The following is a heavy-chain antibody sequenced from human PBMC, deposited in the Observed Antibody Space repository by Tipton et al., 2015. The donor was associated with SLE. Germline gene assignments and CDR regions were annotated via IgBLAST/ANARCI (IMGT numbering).Heavy chain of an antibody. CDR1: GFTFSGYA. V-gene: IGHV3-23*01. J-gene: IGHJ2*01. D-gene: IGHD2-2*01. Sequence: GSLRLSCAASGFTFSGYAMSWVRQAPGKGLEWVSAISGSGGSTYYADSVKGRFTISRSNSENTLYLQVSSLRAEDTGIYFCALMGYCSRTSCPLRLWYFDVWGRGTPLIVAS. CDR2: ISGSGGST. CDR3: ALMGYCSRTSCPLRLWYFDV.